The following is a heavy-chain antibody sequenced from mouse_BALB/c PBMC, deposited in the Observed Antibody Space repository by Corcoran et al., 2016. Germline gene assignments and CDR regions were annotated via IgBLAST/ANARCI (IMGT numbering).Heavy chain of an antibody. CDR3: ARSGGYDYDYAMDY. CDR1: GFSLSTSGMG. V-gene: IGHV8-12*01. D-gene: IGHD2-4*01. CDR2: IYWDDDK. Sequence: QVTLKESGPGILQPSQTLSLTCSFSGFSLSTSGMGVSWIRKPSGKGLEWLAHIYWDDDKRYNPSMKSRLTISKDTSSNQVFLKITSVDTADTATYYCARSGGYDYDYAMDYWGQGTSVTVSS. J-gene: IGHJ4*01.